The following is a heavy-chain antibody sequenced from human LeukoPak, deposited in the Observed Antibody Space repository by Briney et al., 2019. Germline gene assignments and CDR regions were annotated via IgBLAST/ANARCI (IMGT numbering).Heavy chain of an antibody. Sequence: GGSLRLSYAVSGFTFSSYAMSWVRQAPGKGLEWVSDISGSGARTYYADSVKGRFTISRDNSKNTLYLQMNSPRAEDTALYYCAIDIPYTSVPGAFDIWGQGTMVTVSS. CDR3: AIDIPYTSVPGAFDI. CDR2: ISGSGART. V-gene: IGHV3-23*01. D-gene: IGHD6-19*01. CDR1: GFTFSSYA. J-gene: IGHJ3*02.